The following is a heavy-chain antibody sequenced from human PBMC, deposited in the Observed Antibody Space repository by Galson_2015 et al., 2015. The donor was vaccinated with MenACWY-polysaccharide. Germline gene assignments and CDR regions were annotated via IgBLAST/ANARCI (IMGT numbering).Heavy chain of an antibody. D-gene: IGHD3-16*01. CDR2: IIPGLDKP. V-gene: IGHV1-69*02. CDR1: GGSFSTFS. CDR3: ASLLGEAPAQTGAFDI. Sequence: SVKVSCKASGGSFSTFSFNWVRQAPGQGLEWMGRIIPGLDKPNYAQKFQGRATITAETSTGTAYMELRSLRPEDTAVYYCASLLGEAPAQTGAFDIWGQGAVVPVSS. J-gene: IGHJ3*02.